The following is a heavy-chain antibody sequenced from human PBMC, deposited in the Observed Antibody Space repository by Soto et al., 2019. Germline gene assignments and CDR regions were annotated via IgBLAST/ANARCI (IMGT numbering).Heavy chain of an antibody. CDR1: GFTFSSYA. D-gene: IGHD3-3*01. Sequence: HPXGSLRRVGSASGFTFSSYAMSWVRQAPGKGLEWVSAISGSGGSTYYADSVKGRFTISRDNSKNTLYLQMNSLRAEDTAVYYCAKDLVEYYDFWSGLGGFDPWGQGTLVTVSS. V-gene: IGHV3-23*01. CDR3: AKDLVEYYDFWSGLGGFDP. J-gene: IGHJ5*02. CDR2: ISGSGGST.